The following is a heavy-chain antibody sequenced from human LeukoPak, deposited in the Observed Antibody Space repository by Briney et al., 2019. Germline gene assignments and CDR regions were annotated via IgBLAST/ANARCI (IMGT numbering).Heavy chain of an antibody. CDR2: ISWNSGNI. J-gene: IGHJ1*01. CDR3: TKGPSGIAVAGSPKYFQH. D-gene: IGHD6-19*01. CDR1: GFTFSSYE. V-gene: IGHV3-9*01. Sequence: GGSLRLSCAASGFTFSSYEMNWVRQAPGKGLEWVSGISWNSGNIDYADSVKGRFTISRDNAKNSLYLQMNSLRAEDTALYYCTKGPSGIAVAGSPKYFQHWGQGTLVTVSS.